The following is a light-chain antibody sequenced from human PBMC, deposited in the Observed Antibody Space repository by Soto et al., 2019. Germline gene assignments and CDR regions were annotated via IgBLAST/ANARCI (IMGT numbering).Light chain of an antibody. CDR2: DAS. V-gene: IGKV1-5*01. J-gene: IGKJ3*01. CDR1: QSISSW. Sequence: DIQMTQSPSTLSASVGDRVTITCRASQSISSWLAWYQQKPGKAPQLLIYDASSLESGVPSRFSGSGSGTDFTLTISSLQPDDFATYYCKQYNSYPFTFGPGTKVDIK. CDR3: KQYNSYPFT.